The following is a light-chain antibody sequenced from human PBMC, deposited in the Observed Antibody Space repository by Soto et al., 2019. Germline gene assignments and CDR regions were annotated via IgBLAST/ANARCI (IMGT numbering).Light chain of an antibody. CDR2: KVS. CDR3: QQYNGYSWA. J-gene: IGKJ1*01. CDR1: QSLNDW. V-gene: IGKV1-5*03. Sequence: DIQMTQSPSTLSASVGDRVTITCRASQSLNDWLAWFQQKPGKAPNLLNYKVSNLESGVPSRFSGSGSGTEFTLTISSLQPDDFATYYCQQYNGYSWAFGQGTKVEIK.